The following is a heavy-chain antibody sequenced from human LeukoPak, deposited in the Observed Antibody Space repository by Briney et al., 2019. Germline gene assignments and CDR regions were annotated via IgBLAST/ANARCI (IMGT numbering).Heavy chain of an antibody. D-gene: IGHD3-3*01. Sequence: ASVKVSCKGSGYSLTELSMHWVRQPPGKGLEWVGGFDHEDGETIYAQKFQGRVTMTEDTSTDTDYMELSSLRSEDTAVYYCATGPIFGVVVGGSYYYGMDVWGQGTTVTVSS. J-gene: IGHJ6*02. V-gene: IGHV1-24*01. CDR2: FDHEDGET. CDR1: GYSLTELS. CDR3: ATGPIFGVVVGGSYYYGMDV.